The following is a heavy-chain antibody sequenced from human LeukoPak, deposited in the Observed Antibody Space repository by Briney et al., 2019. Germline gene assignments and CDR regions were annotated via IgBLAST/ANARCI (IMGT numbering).Heavy chain of an antibody. J-gene: IGHJ4*02. CDR3: ARAPPVMYSYGWYFDY. Sequence: SVKVSCKASGGTFSSYAISWVRQAPGQGLEWMGRIIPIFGTANYAQKFQGRVTITTDESTSTAYMELSSLGSEDTAVYYCARAPPVMYSYGWYFDYWGQGTLVTVSS. D-gene: IGHD5-18*01. CDR2: IIPIFGTA. V-gene: IGHV1-69*05. CDR1: GGTFSSYA.